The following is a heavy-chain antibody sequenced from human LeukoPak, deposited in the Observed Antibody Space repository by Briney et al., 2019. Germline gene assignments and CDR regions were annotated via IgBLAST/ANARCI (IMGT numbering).Heavy chain of an antibody. CDR2: IWYDGSNK. Sequence: GGSLRLSCAASGFTFSSYGMHWVRQAPGKGLEWVAVIWYDGSNKYYADSVKGRFTISRGNSKNTLYLQMNSLRAEDTAVYYCARAPGSSSSTYYFDYWGQGTLVTVSS. CDR3: ARAPGSSSSTYYFDY. J-gene: IGHJ4*02. CDR1: GFTFSSYG. D-gene: IGHD6-6*01. V-gene: IGHV3-33*01.